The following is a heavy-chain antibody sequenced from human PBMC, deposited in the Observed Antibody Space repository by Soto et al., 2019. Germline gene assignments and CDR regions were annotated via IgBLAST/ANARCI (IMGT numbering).Heavy chain of an antibody. Sequence: QVQLVESGGGVVQPGRSLRLSCAASGFTFSSYGMHWVRQAPGKGLEWVAVIWYDGSNKYYADSVKGRFTISRDNSKNTLYVQMSSLRAEDTAVYYCARAGVGAIPDFWGQGTLVTVSS. D-gene: IGHD1-26*01. J-gene: IGHJ4*02. CDR3: ARAGVGAIPDF. CDR2: IWYDGSNK. V-gene: IGHV3-33*01. CDR1: GFTFSSYG.